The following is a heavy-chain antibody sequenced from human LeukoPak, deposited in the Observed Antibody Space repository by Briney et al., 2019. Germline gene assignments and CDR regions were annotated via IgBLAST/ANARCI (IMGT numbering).Heavy chain of an antibody. Sequence: GASVTVSCKASGYTLTGYYMHWVRQAPGQGFEWLGWINPNSGGTNYAQKFQGRVTMTRDTSISTAYMELTRLRSDDTAVYYCARGDCSGGNCYEGDFDYWGQGTLVTVSS. V-gene: IGHV1-2*02. D-gene: IGHD2-15*01. CDR1: GYTLTGYY. CDR2: INPNSGGT. J-gene: IGHJ4*02. CDR3: ARGDCSGGNCYEGDFDY.